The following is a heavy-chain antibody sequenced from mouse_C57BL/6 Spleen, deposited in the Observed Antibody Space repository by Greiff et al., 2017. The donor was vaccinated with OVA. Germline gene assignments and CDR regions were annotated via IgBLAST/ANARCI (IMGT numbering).Heavy chain of an antibody. CDR1: GYTFTDYY. CDR3: ARGGYYGSYAMDY. D-gene: IGHD1-1*01. CDR2: LNPNNGGT. Sequence: VQLQQSGPELVKPGASVKISCKASGYTFTDYYMNWVKQSHGKSLEWIGDLNPNNGGTSYNQKFKGKATLTVDKSSSTAYMELRSLTSEDSAVYYGARGGYYGSYAMDYWGQGTSVTVSS. J-gene: IGHJ4*01. V-gene: IGHV1-26*01.